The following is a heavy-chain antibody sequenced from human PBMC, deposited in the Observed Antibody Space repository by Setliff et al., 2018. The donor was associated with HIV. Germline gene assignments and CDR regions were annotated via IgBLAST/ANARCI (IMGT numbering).Heavy chain of an antibody. CDR1: GYTFTSYI. Sequence: ASVKVSCKASGYTFTSYILHWVRQAAGQGLEWVGRIAPSSGGIHYAQKFQDRVTMTRDTSANTVYMELSSLRAEDTSVYYCAREGAVISAVLGYWGQGTLVTVSS. D-gene: IGHD3-16*01. V-gene: IGHV1-46*01. CDR2: IAPSSGGI. CDR3: AREGAVISAVLGY. J-gene: IGHJ4*02.